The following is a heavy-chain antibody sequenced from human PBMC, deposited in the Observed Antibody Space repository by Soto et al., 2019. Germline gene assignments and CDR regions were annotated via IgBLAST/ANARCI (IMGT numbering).Heavy chain of an antibody. Sequence: SETLSLTCTVSGGSISSGDYYWSWIRQPPGKGLEWIGYIYYSGSTYYNPSLKSRVTISVDTSKNQFSLKLSSVTATDTAVYYCASHQYYDSSGYYPTFRAGYYYGMDVWGQGTTVTVSS. J-gene: IGHJ6*02. CDR3: ASHQYYDSSGYYPTFRAGYYYGMDV. V-gene: IGHV4-30-4*01. CDR1: GGSISSGDYY. D-gene: IGHD3-22*01. CDR2: IYYSGST.